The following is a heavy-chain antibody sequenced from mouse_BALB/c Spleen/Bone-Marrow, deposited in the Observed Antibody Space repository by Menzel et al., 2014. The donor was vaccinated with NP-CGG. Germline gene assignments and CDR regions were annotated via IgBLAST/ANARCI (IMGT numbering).Heavy chain of an antibody. J-gene: IGHJ4*01. CDR2: IYPGDGDT. Sequence: QVHVKQSGPELVKPGASVKISCKASGYAFSSSWMNWVKQRPGQGLEWIGRIYPGDGDTHYNGKFKGKATLTADKSSSTAYMHLSSLTSVDSAVYFCARSDGYRALDYWGQGTSVTVSS. V-gene: IGHV1-82*01. D-gene: IGHD2-3*01. CDR3: ARSDGYRALDY. CDR1: GYAFSSSW.